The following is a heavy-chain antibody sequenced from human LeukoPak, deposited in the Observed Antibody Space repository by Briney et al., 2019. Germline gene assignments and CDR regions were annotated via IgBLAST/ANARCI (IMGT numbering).Heavy chain of an antibody. V-gene: IGHV3-64*04. J-gene: IGHJ4*02. Sequence: GGSLRLSCSASGFTFKSYAMHWVRQAPGKGLEYVSSINTNGANTYYADSVKGRFTISRDNSKNTLYLQMNSLRVEDTAVYYCAKGRSWDIAAAGTTDYWGQGTLVTVSS. D-gene: IGHD6-13*01. CDR2: INTNGANT. CDR1: GFTFKSYA. CDR3: AKGRSWDIAAAGTTDY.